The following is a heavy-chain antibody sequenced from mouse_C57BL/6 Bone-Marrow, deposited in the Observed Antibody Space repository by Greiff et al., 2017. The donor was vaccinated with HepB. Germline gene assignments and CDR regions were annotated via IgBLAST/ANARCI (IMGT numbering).Heavy chain of an antibody. D-gene: IGHD2-10*01. CDR3: ATYYDPAWFAY. V-gene: IGHV1-50*01. CDR1: GYTFTSYW. Sequence: QVHVKQPGAELVKPGASVKLSCKASGYTFTSYWMQWVKQRPGQGLEWIGEIDPSDSYTNYNQKFKGKATLTVDTSSSTAYMQLSSLTSEDSAVYYCATYYDPAWFAYWGQGTLVTVSA. J-gene: IGHJ3*01. CDR2: IDPSDSYT.